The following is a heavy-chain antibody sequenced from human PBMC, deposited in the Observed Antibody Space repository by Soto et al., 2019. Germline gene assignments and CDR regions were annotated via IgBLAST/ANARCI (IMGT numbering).Heavy chain of an antibody. CDR2: ISAYNGNT. CDR3: ARDSRRRFGGVHDAFDI. J-gene: IGHJ3*02. CDR1: GYTFTSYG. D-gene: IGHD3-16*01. Sequence: GASVKVSCKASGYTFTSYGISWVRQAPGQGLEWMGWISAYNGNTNYAQKIQGRVTMTTDTSTSTAYMELRSLRSDDTAVYYCARDSRRRFGGVHDAFDIWGQGTMVTVSS. V-gene: IGHV1-18*01.